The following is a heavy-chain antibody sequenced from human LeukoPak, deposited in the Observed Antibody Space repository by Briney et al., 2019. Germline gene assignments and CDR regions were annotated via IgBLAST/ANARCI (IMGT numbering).Heavy chain of an antibody. D-gene: IGHD6-19*01. V-gene: IGHV1-2*02. CDR2: INPNSGGT. J-gene: IGHJ4*02. CDR1: GYTFTGYY. Sequence: TSVKVSFKASGYTFTGYYMHWVRQAPGQGLEWMGWINPNSGGTNYAQKFQGRVTMTRDTSISTAYMELSRLRSDDTAVYYCARDLQQWLANTDYWGQGTLVTVSS. CDR3: ARDLQQWLANTDY.